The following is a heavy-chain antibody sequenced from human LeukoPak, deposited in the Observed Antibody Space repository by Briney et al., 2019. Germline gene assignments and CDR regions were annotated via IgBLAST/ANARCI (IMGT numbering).Heavy chain of an antibody. V-gene: IGHV3-7*01. CDR2: LRPDGRDK. CDR1: GFTFSYYW. D-gene: IGHD3-3*01. CDR3: ARDAYDDASES. Sequence: GGSLRLSCAASGFTFSYYWMTWVRPAPGKGLEWVANLRPDGRDKYYAASVKGRFTISRDNAKNSLYLQMNGLRADDTAIYYCARDAYDDASESWGQGTLVTVSS. J-gene: IGHJ5*02.